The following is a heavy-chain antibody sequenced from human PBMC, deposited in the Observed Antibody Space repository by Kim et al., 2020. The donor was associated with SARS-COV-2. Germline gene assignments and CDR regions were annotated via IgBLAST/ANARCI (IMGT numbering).Heavy chain of an antibody. CDR1: GFIFSSYA. D-gene: IGHD2-2*01. J-gene: IGHJ4*02. Sequence: GGSLRLSCAASGFIFSSYAIHWVRQAPGKGLEWVAVIWNDGNKKYYADSVKGRFTISRDNSKNTLYLQMNDLRAEDTAAYYCTREYCSISSCTFDYWGQGALVTVSS. CDR3: TREYCSISSCTFDY. V-gene: IGHV3-33*01. CDR2: IWNDGNKK.